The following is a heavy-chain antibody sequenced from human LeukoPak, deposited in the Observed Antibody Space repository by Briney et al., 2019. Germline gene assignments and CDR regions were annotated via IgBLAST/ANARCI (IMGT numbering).Heavy chain of an antibody. Sequence: QTGGSLRLSCAGSGFSVSSNYMSWVRQAPGKGLEWVSTISSGGATYYADSLKGRFTVSRDNSKNTLYIQMNSLKAEDTAVYYCARDVPNNWGLGYWGQGTLVTVSS. CDR3: ARDVPNNWGLGY. D-gene: IGHD7-27*01. CDR1: GFSVSSNY. V-gene: IGHV3-66*01. J-gene: IGHJ4*02. CDR2: ISSGGAT.